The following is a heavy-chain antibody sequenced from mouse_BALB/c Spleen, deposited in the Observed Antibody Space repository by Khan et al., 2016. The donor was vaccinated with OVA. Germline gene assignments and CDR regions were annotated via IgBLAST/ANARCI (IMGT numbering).Heavy chain of an antibody. V-gene: IGHV5-6*01. D-gene: IGHD1-1*01. J-gene: IGHJ3*01. CDR2: INTGGAYT. CDR1: GFTFSTYG. CDR3: ARLAYYYNSEGFAY. Sequence: EVQLVESGGDFVRPGGSLKLSCAASGFTFSTYGMSWVRLTPDKRLEWVATINTGGAYTYYPDSVKGRFTISRDNAKNTLYLQLSSLKSEDTAIYYCARLAYYYNSEGFAYWGQGTLVTVSA.